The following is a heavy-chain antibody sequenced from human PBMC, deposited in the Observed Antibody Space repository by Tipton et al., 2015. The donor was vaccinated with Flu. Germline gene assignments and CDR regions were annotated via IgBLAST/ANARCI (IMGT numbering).Heavy chain of an antibody. CDR3: ARDPSLGMPEYLDS. D-gene: IGHD2-2*01. Sequence: TLSLTCTVSGDSITSGNYFWNWLRQPAGKGLEWIVRIHTSGTTYYKPSLKSRVTISVDTSKNQFSLRLSSVTAADTAMYFCARDPSLGMPEYLDSWGQGTLVTVSS. CDR1: GDSITSGNYF. CDR2: IHTSGTT. J-gene: IGHJ4*02. V-gene: IGHV4-61*02.